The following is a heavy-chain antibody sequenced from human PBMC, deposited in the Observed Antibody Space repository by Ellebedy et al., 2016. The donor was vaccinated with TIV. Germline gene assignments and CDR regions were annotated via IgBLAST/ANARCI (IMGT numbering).Heavy chain of an antibody. V-gene: IGHV1-3*01. CDR2: INAGNGNT. CDR3: ARENLWFGELLFDP. Sequence: ASVKVSXXASGYTFTSYAMHWVRQAPGQRLEWMGWINAGNGNTKYSQKFQGRVTITRDTSASTAYMELSSLRSEDTAVYYCARENLWFGELLFDPWGQGTLVTVSS. CDR1: GYTFTSYA. J-gene: IGHJ5*02. D-gene: IGHD3-10*01.